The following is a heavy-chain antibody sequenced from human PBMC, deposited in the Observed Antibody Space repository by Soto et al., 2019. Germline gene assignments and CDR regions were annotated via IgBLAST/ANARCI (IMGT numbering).Heavy chain of an antibody. Sequence: GESLKISCKGSGYSFTSYWISWVRQMPGKGLEWMGRIDPSDSYTNYSPSFQGHVTISADKSISTAYLQWSSLKASDTAMYYRATASSPLPKYYYYGMDVWGQGTTVTVSS. CDR3: ATASSPLPKYYYYGMDV. V-gene: IGHV5-10-1*01. J-gene: IGHJ6*02. CDR1: GYSFTSYW. CDR2: IDPSDSYT.